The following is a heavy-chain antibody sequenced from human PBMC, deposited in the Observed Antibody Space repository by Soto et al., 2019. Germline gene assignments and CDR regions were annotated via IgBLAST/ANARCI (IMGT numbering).Heavy chain of an antibody. CDR1: GGSVSSGSYY. D-gene: IGHD3-3*01. J-gene: IGHJ4*02. CDR2: IYYSGST. V-gene: IGHV4-61*01. Sequence: SETLSLTCTVSGGSVSSGSYYWSWIRQPPGKGLEWIGYIYYSGSTNYNPSLKSRVIISVDTSKNQFSLKLSSVTAADTAVYYCARAGGHYDFWSGYYIYWGQGTLVTVSS. CDR3: ARAGGHYDFWSGYYIY.